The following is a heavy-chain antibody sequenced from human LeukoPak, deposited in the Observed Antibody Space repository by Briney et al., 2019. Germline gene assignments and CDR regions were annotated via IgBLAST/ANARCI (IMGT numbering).Heavy chain of an antibody. CDR1: GFTFSSYA. J-gene: IGHJ3*02. V-gene: IGHV3-23*01. D-gene: IGHD2-2*01. CDR3: AKEPIVVVPAARAGGAFDI. CDR2: ISGSGGST. Sequence: GGSLRLSCAASGFTFSSYAMHWVRQAPGKGLEWVSAISGSGGSTYYADSVKGRFTISRDNSKNTLYLQMNSLRAEDTAVYYCAKEPIVVVPAARAGGAFDIWGQGTMVTVSS.